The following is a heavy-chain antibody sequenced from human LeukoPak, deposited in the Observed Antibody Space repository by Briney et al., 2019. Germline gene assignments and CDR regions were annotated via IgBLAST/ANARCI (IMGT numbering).Heavy chain of an antibody. V-gene: IGHV3-74*01. D-gene: IGHD6-13*01. CDR2: INYDARSR. Sequence: LPGGSLRLSCAASGFTFSLSWMHWVRQAPGKGLEWISSINYDARSRTYADSVKGRLTISRDNAENTLFLQMNSLRVKDTAIYSCVRGAGAGTPFDWGQGILVTVSS. J-gene: IGHJ1*01. CDR1: GFTFSLSW. CDR3: VRGAGAGTPFD.